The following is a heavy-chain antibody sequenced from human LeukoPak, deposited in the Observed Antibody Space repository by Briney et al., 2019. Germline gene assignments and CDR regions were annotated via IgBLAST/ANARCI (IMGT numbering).Heavy chain of an antibody. CDR3: ARVGTMWFGEGYYYGMDV. CDR2: IIPIFGTA. J-gene: IGHJ6*04. Sequence: GASVKVSCKASGGTVSSYAISWVRQAPGQGLEWMGGIIPIFGTANYAQKFQGRVTITADKSTSTAYMELSSLRSEDTAVYYCARVGTMWFGEGYYYGMDVWGKGTTVTVSS. V-gene: IGHV1-69*06. D-gene: IGHD3-10*01. CDR1: GGTVSSYA.